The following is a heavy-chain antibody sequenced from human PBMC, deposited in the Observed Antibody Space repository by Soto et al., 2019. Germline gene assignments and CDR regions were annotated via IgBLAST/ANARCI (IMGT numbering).Heavy chain of an antibody. CDR2: IIGSGGST. CDR1: GLIFNNYA. D-gene: IGHD3-22*01. CDR3: AKDSAYYNSRGFDY. V-gene: IGHV3-23*01. Sequence: GGSLRLSCVASGLIFNNYAMSWVRQAPGKGLEWVSAIIGSGGSTYYADSVKGRFTISRDNSKNTLYLQMDSLRAEDTAVYYCAKDSAYYNSRGFDYWGQGTLVTVSS. J-gene: IGHJ4*02.